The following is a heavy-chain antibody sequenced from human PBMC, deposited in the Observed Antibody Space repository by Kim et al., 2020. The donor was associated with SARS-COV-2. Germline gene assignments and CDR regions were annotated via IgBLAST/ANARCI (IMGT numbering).Heavy chain of an antibody. V-gene: IGHV5-51*01. D-gene: IGHD2-21*02. Sequence: GESLKISCKEPGHRFTNYWIGWVRQMPGKGLEWMGIIYPDDSDTRYNPSFQGQVTMSVDKSISTAYLQWTSLRASDTAIYYCAKIGSYCAGDCDSNWFDP. CDR1: GHRFTNYW. CDR3: AKIGSYCAGDCDSNWFDP. J-gene: IGHJ5*02. CDR2: IYPDDSDT.